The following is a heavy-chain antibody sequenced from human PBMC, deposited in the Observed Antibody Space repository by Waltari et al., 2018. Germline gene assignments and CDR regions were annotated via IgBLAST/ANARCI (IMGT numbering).Heavy chain of an antibody. Sequence: QVQLQESGPGLVKPSETLSLTCSVSGGSITAYFWNWIRQPPGKGLEWIGYIHHSGNTKCNPSLKSRFTMSADTSKSQFSLRLTSVTAPDTAVYFCARWDSPGRYFGDWGQGAPVTVSS. CDR1: GGSITAYF. CDR2: IHHSGNT. V-gene: IGHV4-59*08. CDR3: ARWDSPGRYFGD. J-gene: IGHJ4*02. D-gene: IGHD3-10*01.